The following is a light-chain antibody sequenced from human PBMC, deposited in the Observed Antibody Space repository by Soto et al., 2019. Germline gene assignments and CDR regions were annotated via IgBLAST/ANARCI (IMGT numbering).Light chain of an antibody. J-gene: IGKJ5*01. V-gene: IGKV1-9*01. CDR2: AAS. Sequence: IQLTQSPSSLSASVGDRVTITCRASQGISSYLAWYQQKPGKAPKLLIYAASTLQIGVPSRFSGSGSGTDFTLTISSLQPEDFATYYCQQLNSYLSITFGQGTRLEIK. CDR3: QQLNSYLSIT. CDR1: QGISSY.